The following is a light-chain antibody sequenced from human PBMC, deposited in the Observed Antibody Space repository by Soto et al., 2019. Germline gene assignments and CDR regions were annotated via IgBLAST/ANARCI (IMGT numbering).Light chain of an antibody. CDR1: SNDVGAYNY. Sequence: QSVLTQPPSASGSPGQSVTISCTGTSNDVGAYNYVSWYQQHPGKVPKLILYEVSKRPSGVPDRFSGARSGNTASLTVSGLQAEDEADYYCSSYSGSNNFVLGTGTKLTVL. V-gene: IGLV2-8*01. J-gene: IGLJ1*01. CDR2: EVS. CDR3: SSYSGSNNFV.